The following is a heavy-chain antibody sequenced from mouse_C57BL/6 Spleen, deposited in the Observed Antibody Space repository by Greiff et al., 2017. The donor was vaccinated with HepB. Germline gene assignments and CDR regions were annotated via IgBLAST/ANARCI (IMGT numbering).Heavy chain of an antibody. CDR1: GFTFSSYA. V-gene: IGHV5-4*01. CDR3: ARDPLYYGSSHYAMDY. J-gene: IGHJ4*01. Sequence: EVKLVESGGGLVKPGGSLKLSCAASGFTFSSYAMSWVRQTPEKRLEWVATISDGGSYTYYPDNVKGRFTISRDNAKNNLYLQMSHLKSEDTAMYYCARDPLYYGSSHYAMDYWGQGTSVTVSS. D-gene: IGHD1-1*01. CDR2: ISDGGSYT.